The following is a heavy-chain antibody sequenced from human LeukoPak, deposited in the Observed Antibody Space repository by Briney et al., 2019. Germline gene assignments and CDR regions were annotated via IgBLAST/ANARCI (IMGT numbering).Heavy chain of an antibody. CDR3: ARCLRGVGRFDP. J-gene: IGHJ5*02. V-gene: IGHV3-7*01. CDR1: GFTFGPYW. Sequence: GGSLRLSCAASGFTFGPYWMSWVRQAPGKGLEWVTNIKQDGSEKYYVDSVKGRFTISRDNAKNSLYLQMNSLRAEDTAVYYCARCLRGVGRFDPWGQGTLVTVSS. CDR2: IKQDGSEK. D-gene: IGHD2-2*01.